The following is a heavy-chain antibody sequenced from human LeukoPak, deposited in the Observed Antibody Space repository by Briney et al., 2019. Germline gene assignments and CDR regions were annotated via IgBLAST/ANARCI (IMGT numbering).Heavy chain of an antibody. V-gene: IGHV1-8*01. Sequence: GASVKVSCKASGYTFTSYDIDWVRQATGQGLEWMGWMNPNSGNTGYAQKFQGRVTMTRNTSISTAYMELSSLRSEDTAVYYCARGVVVPYSGYEFGYWGQGTLVTVSS. CDR1: GYTFTSYD. CDR2: MNPNSGNT. J-gene: IGHJ4*02. CDR3: ARGVVVPYSGYEFGY. D-gene: IGHD5-12*01.